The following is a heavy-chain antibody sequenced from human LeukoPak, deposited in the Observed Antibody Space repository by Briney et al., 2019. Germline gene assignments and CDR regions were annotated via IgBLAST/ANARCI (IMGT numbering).Heavy chain of an antibody. CDR1: GLSSSTFA. Sequence: PGGSLSPSSHPPGLSSSTFAFHWFRRAQGKGPGWVAVIWYDGTHKYYAESVKGRFTISRDNSKNTLYLQMNSLTAEDTAVYHCAKGHYDSSGLPFDQWGQGTLVLVSS. D-gene: IGHD3-22*01. V-gene: IGHV3-33*06. CDR2: IWYDGTHK. J-gene: IGHJ4*02. CDR3: AKGHYDSSGLPFDQ.